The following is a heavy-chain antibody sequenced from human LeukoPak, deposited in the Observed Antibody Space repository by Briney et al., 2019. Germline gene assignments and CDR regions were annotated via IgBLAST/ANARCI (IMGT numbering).Heavy chain of an antibody. J-gene: IGHJ6*02. CDR1: GFTFSDYY. Sequence: GGSLRLSCAASGFTFSDYYMSWIRQAPGKGLEWVSYISSSGSTIYYADSVKGRFTISRDNAKNTLFLQMNSLRAEDTAVYYCASLQNVPSYYYYYVMDVWGQGTTVTVSS. D-gene: IGHD2/OR15-2a*01. CDR2: ISSSGSTI. V-gene: IGHV3-11*04. CDR3: ASLQNVPSYYYYYVMDV.